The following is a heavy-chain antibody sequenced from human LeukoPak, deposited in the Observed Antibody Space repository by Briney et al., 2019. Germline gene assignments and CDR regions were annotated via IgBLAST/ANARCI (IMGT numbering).Heavy chain of an antibody. D-gene: IGHD3-9*01. CDR2: IYPGDSDT. V-gene: IGHV5-51*01. CDR1: GYSFTSYW. Sequence: GESLKISCKGSGYSFTSYWIGWVRQMPGRGLEWMGIIYPGDSDTRYSPSFQGQVTISADKSISTAHLQWSSLKASDTAMYCCARARGYFDWLLSFYFDYWGQGTLVTVSS. CDR3: ARARGYFDWLLSFYFDY. J-gene: IGHJ4*02.